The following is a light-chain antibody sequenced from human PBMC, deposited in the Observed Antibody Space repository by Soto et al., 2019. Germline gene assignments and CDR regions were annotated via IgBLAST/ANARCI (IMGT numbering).Light chain of an antibody. CDR3: QVWDGSSEHVV. CDR1: NIGSKS. V-gene: IGLV3-21*02. CDR2: DDS. Sequence: SYELTQTPSVSVAPGQTAMITCSGNNIGSKSVHWYQQKPGQAPVLVVHDDSDRPSGIPERFSGSKSGDMATLTISRVEAGDEADYYCQVWDGSSEHVVFGGGTKRTVL. J-gene: IGLJ2*01.